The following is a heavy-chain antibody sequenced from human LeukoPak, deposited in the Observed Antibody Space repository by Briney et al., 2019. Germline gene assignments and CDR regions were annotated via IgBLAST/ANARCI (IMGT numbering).Heavy chain of an antibody. J-gene: IGHJ3*02. CDR2: IYYSGST. D-gene: IGHD3-22*01. Sequence: SETLSLTCTVSGGSISSSSYYWGWIRQHPGKGLEWIGYIYYSGSTYYNPSLKSRVTISVDTSKNQFSLKLSSVTAADTAVYYCARDFRGYDAFDIWGQGTMVTVSS. CDR1: GGSISSSSYY. CDR3: ARDFRGYDAFDI. V-gene: IGHV4-31*03.